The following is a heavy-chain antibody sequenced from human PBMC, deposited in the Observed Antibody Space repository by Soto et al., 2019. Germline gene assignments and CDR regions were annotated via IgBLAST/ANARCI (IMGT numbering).Heavy chain of an antibody. CDR2: ISAYNGNT. J-gene: IGHJ5*02. D-gene: IGHD3-22*01. Sequence: ASVKVSCKASGYTFTSYGISWVRQAPGQGLEWMGWISAYNGNTNYAQKLQGRVTMTTDTSTSTAYMELRSLRSEDTAVYYCATERDSSGYYPNWFDPWGQGTLVTVSS. V-gene: IGHV1-18*01. CDR3: ATERDSSGYYPNWFDP. CDR1: GYTFTSYG.